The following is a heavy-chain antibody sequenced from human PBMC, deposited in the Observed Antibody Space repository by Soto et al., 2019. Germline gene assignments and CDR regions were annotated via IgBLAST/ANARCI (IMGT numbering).Heavy chain of an antibody. CDR1: GFTFSSYA. J-gene: IGHJ4*02. V-gene: IGHV3-23*01. CDR2: ISGSGGST. D-gene: IGHD3-9*01. CDR3: AKDSDYDILTGYYTRDY. Sequence: PGGSLRLSCAASGFTFSSYAMSWVRQAPGKGLEWVSAISGSGGSTYYADSVKGRFTISRDNSKNTLYLQMNSLRAEDTAVYYCAKDSDYDILTGYYTRDYWGQGTLVTVSS.